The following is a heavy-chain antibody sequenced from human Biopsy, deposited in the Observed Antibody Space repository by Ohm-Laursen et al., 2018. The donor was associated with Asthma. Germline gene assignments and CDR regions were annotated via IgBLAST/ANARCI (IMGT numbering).Heavy chain of an antibody. D-gene: IGHD2-2*01. CDR3: ARKAGSCISRTCYSLDF. Sequence: SVKVSCKFLGGTFNTYVIGWVRQAPGQGLEWMGGINSVFGTTTYPQKFQGRVTITADDSTSTVYMELSSLRSEDTAVYYCARKAGSCISRTCYSLDFWGQGTLVTVSS. CDR2: INSVFGTT. CDR1: GGTFNTYV. V-gene: IGHV1-69*13. J-gene: IGHJ4*02.